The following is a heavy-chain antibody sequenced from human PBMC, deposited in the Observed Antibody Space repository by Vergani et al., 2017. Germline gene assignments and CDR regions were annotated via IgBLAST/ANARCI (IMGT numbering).Heavy chain of an antibody. D-gene: IGHD6-19*01. Sequence: QLQLQESGPGLVKPSATLSLTCSVSGASIRSSNYYWGWIRQPPGKGLEWIASIYYSGSTYYNPSLKSRVPISVDTSKNRFSLKLSSVTAADTAVYFCARHSTVEWLVKLGWIDPWGQGILVTVSS. CDR3: ARHSTVEWLVKLGWIDP. J-gene: IGHJ5*02. V-gene: IGHV4-39*01. CDR1: GASIRSSNYY. CDR2: IYYSGST.